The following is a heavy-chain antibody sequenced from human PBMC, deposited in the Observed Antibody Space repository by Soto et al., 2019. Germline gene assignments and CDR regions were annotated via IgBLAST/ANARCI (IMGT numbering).Heavy chain of an antibody. J-gene: IGHJ4*02. CDR3: ARAYYYDSSGYYYFDY. CDR1: GFTFSSYD. Sequence: GGSLRLSCAASGFTFSSYDMHWVRQATGKGLEWVSAIGTAGDPYYPDSVKGRFTISRENAKNSLYLQMNSLRAGDTAVYYCARAYYYDSSGYYYFDYWGQGTLVTVSS. CDR2: IGTAGDP. V-gene: IGHV3-13*05. D-gene: IGHD3-22*01.